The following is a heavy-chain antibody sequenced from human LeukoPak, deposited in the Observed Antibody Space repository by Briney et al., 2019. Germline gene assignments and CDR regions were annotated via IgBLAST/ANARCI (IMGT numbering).Heavy chain of an antibody. CDR2: IYPGNSDT. CDR3: ARRGLVEAFDY. J-gene: IGHJ4*02. Sequence: GESLMLHFQGSGYFLISYWTRWVRQMPGKGLEWMGIIYPGNSDTRYSPSFQGQVTISVDRSIGTAYLQWSSLKASDTAMYYCARRGLVEAFDYWGQGTLVTVSS. V-gene: IGHV5-51*01. D-gene: IGHD6-19*01. CDR1: GYFLISYW.